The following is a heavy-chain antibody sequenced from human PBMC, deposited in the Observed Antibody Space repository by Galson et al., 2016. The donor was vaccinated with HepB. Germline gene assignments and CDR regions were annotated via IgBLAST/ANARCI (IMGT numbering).Heavy chain of an antibody. Sequence: SLRLSCAASGFTVTNAWMTWVRQAPGKGLEWVGRIKSRTDGGTADYAAPVKGRFIISRDDSKNTLYLQMNSLKTEDTAVYYCGNHYGSGTYYEFDPWGQGTPVTVSS. J-gene: IGHJ5*02. CDR1: GFTVTNAW. CDR3: GNHYGSGTYYEFDP. CDR2: IKSRTDGGTA. D-gene: IGHD3-10*01. V-gene: IGHV3-15*01.